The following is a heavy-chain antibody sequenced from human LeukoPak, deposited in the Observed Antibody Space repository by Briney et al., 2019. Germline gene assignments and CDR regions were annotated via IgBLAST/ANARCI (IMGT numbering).Heavy chain of an antibody. V-gene: IGHV1-18*01. J-gene: IGHJ6*02. Sequence: ASVKVSCKASGYTFTSYGISWVRQAPGQGLEWMGWISAYNGNTNYAQKLQGRVTMTTDTSTSTAYMELRSLRSDDTAVYYCARRTTVVTPYYYYGVDVWGQGTTVTVSS. D-gene: IGHD4-23*01. CDR2: ISAYNGNT. CDR3: ARRTTVVTPYYYYGVDV. CDR1: GYTFTSYG.